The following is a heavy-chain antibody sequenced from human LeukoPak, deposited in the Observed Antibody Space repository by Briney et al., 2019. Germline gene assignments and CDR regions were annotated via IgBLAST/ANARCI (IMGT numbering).Heavy chain of an antibody. CDR2: ISGSGGST. D-gene: IGHD3-22*01. J-gene: IGHJ4*02. V-gene: IGHV3-23*01. Sequence: RAGGSLRLSCAASGFTFSSYGMSWVRQAPGKGLEWVSAISGSGGSTYYADSVKGRFTISRDNSKNTLYLQMNSLRAEDTAVYYCARGQLYYDSSGFDYWGQGTLVTVSS. CDR1: GFTFSSYG. CDR3: ARGQLYYDSSGFDY.